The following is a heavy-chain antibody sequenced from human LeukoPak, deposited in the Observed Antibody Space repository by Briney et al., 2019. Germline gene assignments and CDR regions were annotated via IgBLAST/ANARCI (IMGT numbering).Heavy chain of an antibody. CDR2: ISGSGTGT. Sequence: PGGSLRLSCAASGFTFNSYAMSWVRQAPGKGLEWVSVISGSGTGTYYADSVKGRFTISRDNSKNTLYLQMNSLRAEDTAVYYCARLAMITFGGVIVIPSLYQYYFDYWGEGTLVTVSS. CDR3: ARLAMITFGGVIVIPSLYQYYFDY. J-gene: IGHJ4*02. D-gene: IGHD3-16*02. CDR1: GFTFNSYA. V-gene: IGHV3-23*01.